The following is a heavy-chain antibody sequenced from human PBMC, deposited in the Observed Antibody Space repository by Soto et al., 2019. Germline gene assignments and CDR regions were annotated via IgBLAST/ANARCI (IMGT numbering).Heavy chain of an antibody. J-gene: IGHJ6*02. CDR2: IIPIFGTA. CDR1: GGTFSSYA. CDR3: ASDSGIAARYYYYGMDV. Sequence: AASVKVSCKASGGTFSSYAISWVRQAPGQGLEWMGGIIPIFGTANYAQKFQGRVTITADESTSTAYMELSSLRSEDTAVYYCASDSGIAARYYYYGMDVWGQGTTVTVSS. V-gene: IGHV1-69*13. D-gene: IGHD6-6*01.